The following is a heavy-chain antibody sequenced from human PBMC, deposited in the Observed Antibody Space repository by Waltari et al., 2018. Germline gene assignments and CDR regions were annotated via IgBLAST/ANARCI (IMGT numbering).Heavy chain of an antibody. CDR3: AKDLFLGRGGMDV. V-gene: IGHV3-30*18. CDR1: GHAVRRHG. J-gene: IGHJ6*02. CDR2: TSYDGSND. Sequence: QVNLVESGGRVVQPGTSLRLSCTAAGHAVRRHGFHGVRQAPGKGLEWVATTSYDGSNDFYADSVKGRFTVSRDNSRNTLSLQMDSLRHEDTAVYYCAKDLFLGRGGMDVWGQGTTVTVSS. D-gene: IGHD7-27*01.